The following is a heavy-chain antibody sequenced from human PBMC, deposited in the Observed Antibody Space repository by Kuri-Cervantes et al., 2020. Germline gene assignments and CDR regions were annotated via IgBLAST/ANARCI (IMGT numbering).Heavy chain of an antibody. CDR1: GFTFSDYY. J-gene: IGHJ4*02. CDR2: ISSSGSTI. Sequence: GESLKISCAASGFTFSDYYMSWIRQAPGKGLEWVSYISSSGSTIYYADSVKGRFTISRDNAKNSLYLQMNSLRAEDKAVYYCARGSYRHYYFDYWGQGTLVTVSS. D-gene: IGHD3-16*02. V-gene: IGHV3-11*01. CDR3: ARGSYRHYYFDY.